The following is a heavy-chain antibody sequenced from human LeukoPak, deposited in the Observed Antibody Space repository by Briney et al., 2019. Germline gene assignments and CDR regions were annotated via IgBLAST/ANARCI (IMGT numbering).Heavy chain of an antibody. CDR2: IKSKTDGGTT. CDR1: GFTFSNAW. CDR3: TTELRVYCSGESCYRPPAIIY. Sequence: GGSLRLSCAASGFTFSNAWMSWVRQAPGKGLEWVGRIKSKTDGGTTDYAAPVKGRFTISRDDSKNTLYLQMNSLKTEDTAVYYCTTELRVYCSGESCYRPPAIIYWGQGTLVTVSS. D-gene: IGHD2-15*01. J-gene: IGHJ4*02. V-gene: IGHV3-15*01.